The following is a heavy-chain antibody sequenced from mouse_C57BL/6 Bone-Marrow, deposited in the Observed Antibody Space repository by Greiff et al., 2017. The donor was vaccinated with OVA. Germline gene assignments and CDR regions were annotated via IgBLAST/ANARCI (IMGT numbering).Heavy chain of an antibody. Sequence: LVKPGASVKISCKASGYTFTDYYMNWVKQSHGKSLEWIGDINPNNGGTSYNQKFKGKATLTVDKSSSTAYMELRSLTSEDSAVYYCARPVVAGDFDYWGQGTTLTVSS. D-gene: IGHD1-1*01. CDR2: INPNNGGT. CDR1: GYTFTDYY. CDR3: ARPVVAGDFDY. V-gene: IGHV1-26*01. J-gene: IGHJ2*01.